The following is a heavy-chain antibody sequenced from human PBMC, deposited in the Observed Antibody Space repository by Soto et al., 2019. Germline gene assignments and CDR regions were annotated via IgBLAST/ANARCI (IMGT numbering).Heavy chain of an antibody. J-gene: IGHJ4*02. Sequence: SETLSLTCTVSGDSVSNSGYYWGWIRQSPGKRLEWIGSVSFSGSKYYNPSLRSRVTFTADESTTTAYMELSSLTSDDTAVYYCATGPYTAMMNFHYWGQGTLVTVSS. CDR3: ATGPYTAMMNFHY. D-gene: IGHD5-18*01. V-gene: IGHV4-39*01. CDR2: VSFSGSK. CDR1: GDSVSNSGYY.